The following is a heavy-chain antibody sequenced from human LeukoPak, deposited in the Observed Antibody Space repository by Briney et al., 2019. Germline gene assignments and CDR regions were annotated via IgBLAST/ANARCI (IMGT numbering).Heavy chain of an antibody. CDR2: IRSKANSYAT. D-gene: IGHD1-1*01. CDR3: TTGNGISGDY. Sequence: GGSLKLSCAASGFTFSGSAMHWVRQASGKGLEWVGRIRSKANSYATAYAASVKGRFTISRDDSKNTAYLQMNSPKTEDTAVYYCTTGNGISGDYWGQGTLVTVSS. V-gene: IGHV3-73*01. J-gene: IGHJ4*02. CDR1: GFTFSGSA.